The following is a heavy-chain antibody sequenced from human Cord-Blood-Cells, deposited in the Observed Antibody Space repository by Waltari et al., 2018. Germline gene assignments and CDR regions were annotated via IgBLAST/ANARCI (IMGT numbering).Heavy chain of an antibody. CDR2: IRRKTDGRKT. D-gene: IGHD6-6*01. CDR3: TTVSIAARLNY. V-gene: IGHV3-15*01. Sequence: EVQMVESGGGLVKPGGSLRLSCAAPGFTFSNAWMSWVRQAPGKGLEWVGRIRRKTDGRKTDYAAPVKCRFTISRDDSKNTLYLQMNSLKTEDTAVYYCTTVSIAARLNYWGQGTLVTVSS. J-gene: IGHJ4*02. CDR1: GFTFSNAW.